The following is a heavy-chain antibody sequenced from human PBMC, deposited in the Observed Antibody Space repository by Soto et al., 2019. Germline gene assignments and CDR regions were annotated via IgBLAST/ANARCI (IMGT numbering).Heavy chain of an antibody. J-gene: IGHJ6*03. CDR3: AKSYYDILTGYSYYYMDV. CDR2: ISGSGGST. D-gene: IGHD3-9*01. V-gene: IGHV3-23*01. CDR1: GFTFSSYA. Sequence: RGSLRLSCAASGFTFSSYAMSWVRQAPGKGLEWVSAISGSGGSTYYADSVKGRFTISRDNSKNTLYLQMNSLRAEDTAVYYCAKSYYDILTGYSYYYMDVWGKGTTVTVSS.